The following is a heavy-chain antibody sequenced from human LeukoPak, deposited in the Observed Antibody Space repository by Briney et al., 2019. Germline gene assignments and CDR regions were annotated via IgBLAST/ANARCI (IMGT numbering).Heavy chain of an antibody. CDR1: GYTFTSYA. CDR3: ARGRSTVTGIAVVPDAFVI. J-gene: IGHJ3*02. V-gene: IGHV1-3*01. Sequence: ASVKVSCKASGYTFTSYAMHWVRQAPGQRLEWMGWINAGNGNTKYSQKFQGRVTITRDTSASTAYMELSSLRSEDTAVYYCARGRSTVTGIAVVPDAFVIWGQGTMVTVSS. D-gene: IGHD6-19*01. CDR2: INAGNGNT.